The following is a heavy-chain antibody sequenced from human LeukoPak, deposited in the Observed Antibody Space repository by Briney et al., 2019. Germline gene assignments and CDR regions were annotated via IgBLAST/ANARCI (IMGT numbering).Heavy chain of an antibody. J-gene: IGHJ6*02. CDR3: ARGQEQFSSPWQWGPRRKNFYYYGMDV. D-gene: IGHD6-19*01. CDR1: GFTVSSRS. CDR2: ISSDGNT. Sequence: GGSLRLSCSASGFTVSSRSMNWVRLGPGKGLEWVSVISSDGNTYYADPVKGRFTISRDNSRNTLSLQMHGLRAYDTAVYYCARGQEQFSSPWQWGPRRKNFYYYGMDVWGQGTTVTVSS. V-gene: IGHV3-66*01.